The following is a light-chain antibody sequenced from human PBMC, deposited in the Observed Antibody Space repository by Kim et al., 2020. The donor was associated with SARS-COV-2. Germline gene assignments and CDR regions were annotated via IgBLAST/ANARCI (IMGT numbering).Light chain of an antibody. J-gene: IGKJ4*01. CDR3: QQRSNWPPLT. V-gene: IGKV3-11*01. CDR2: DAS. Sequence: SPGERATLSCRASQSVSSYLALYQQKPGQAPRLLIYDASNRATGIPARFSGSGSGTDFTLTISSLEPEDFAVYYCQQRSNWPPLTFGGGTKVDIK. CDR1: QSVSSY.